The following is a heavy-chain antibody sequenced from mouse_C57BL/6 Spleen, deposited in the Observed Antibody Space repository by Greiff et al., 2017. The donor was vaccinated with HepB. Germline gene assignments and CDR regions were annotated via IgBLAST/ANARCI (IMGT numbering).Heavy chain of an antibody. D-gene: IGHD1-1*01. Sequence: VQLQQSGPELVKPGASVKISCKASGYTFTDYYMNWVKQSHGKSLEWIGDINPNNGGTSYNQKFKGKATLTVDKSSSTAYMELRSLTSEDSAVYYCARTPYGSSWYFDVWGTGTTVTVSS. CDR3: ARTPYGSSWYFDV. J-gene: IGHJ1*03. CDR1: GYTFTDYY. CDR2: INPNNGGT. V-gene: IGHV1-26*01.